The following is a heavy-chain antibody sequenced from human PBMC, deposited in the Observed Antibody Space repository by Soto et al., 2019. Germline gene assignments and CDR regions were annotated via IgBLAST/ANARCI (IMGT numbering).Heavy chain of an antibody. J-gene: IGHJ6*02. CDR3: AQIRGLEDYYGMDV. Sequence: SGPTLVNPTQTLTLTCTLSGVSLSTSGMCVSWIPQPPGKALEWLALIDWDDDKYYSTSLKTRLTISKDTSKNQVVLTMTNMDPVDTATYYCAQIRGLEDYYGMDVWGQGTTVTVSS. CDR2: IDWDDDK. CDR1: GVSLSTSGMC. V-gene: IGHV2-70*01.